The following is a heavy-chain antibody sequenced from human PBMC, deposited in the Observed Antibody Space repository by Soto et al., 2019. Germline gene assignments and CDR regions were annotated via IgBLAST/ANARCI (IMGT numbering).Heavy chain of an antibody. Sequence: QMQLVESGGGVVQPGGSLRLSCGSSGFSFSFYGMHWVRQAPGKGLERVALIWYDGTSKFYADSVKGRFTISRDNSKTTLFMKLNTRRAEDTAVYYCARDSTLQRCMEKNYCNYYSRMDAWGQGNTFLVSS. J-gene: IGHJ6*02. CDR1: GFSFSFYG. V-gene: IGHV3-33*01. CDR3: ARDSTLQRCMEKNYCNYYSRMDA. D-gene: IGHD2-8*01. CDR2: IWYDGTSK.